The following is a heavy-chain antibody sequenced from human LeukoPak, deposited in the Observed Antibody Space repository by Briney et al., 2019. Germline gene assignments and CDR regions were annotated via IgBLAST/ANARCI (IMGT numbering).Heavy chain of an antibody. D-gene: IGHD3-16*02. CDR3: ARSTLRRRSVDY. CDR1: GFTFSSYA. Sequence: PGGSLRLSCAASGFTFSSYAMSWIRQAPGKGLEWVSYISSSGSTIYYADSVKGRFTISRDNAKNSLYLQMNSLRAEDTAVYYCARSTLRRRSVDYWGQGTLVTVSS. V-gene: IGHV3-11*01. CDR2: ISSSGSTI. J-gene: IGHJ4*02.